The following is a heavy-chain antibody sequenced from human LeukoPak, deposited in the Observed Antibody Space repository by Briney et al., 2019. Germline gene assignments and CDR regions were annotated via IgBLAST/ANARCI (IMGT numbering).Heavy chain of an antibody. D-gene: IGHD6-13*01. V-gene: IGHV1-2*04. CDR2: ISAYSGGT. CDR3: ARSGRYPYSSSWYLDY. J-gene: IGHJ4*02. Sequence: ASVKVSCKASGYTFTSYGISWVRQAPGQGLEWMGWISAYSGGTNYAQKFQGWVTMTRDTSISTAYMELSRLRSDDTAVYYCARSGRYPYSSSWYLDYWGQGTLVTVSS. CDR1: GYTFTSYG.